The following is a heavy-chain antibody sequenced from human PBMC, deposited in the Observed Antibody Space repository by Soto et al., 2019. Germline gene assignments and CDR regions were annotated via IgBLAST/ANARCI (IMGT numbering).Heavy chain of an antibody. CDR1: GFTFSSYG. J-gene: IGHJ4*02. Sequence: SLRLSCAASGFTFSSYGMHWVRQAPGKGLEWVAVISYDGSNKYYADSVKGRFTISRDNSKNTLYLQMNSLRAEDTAVYYCANSQTLYYFDYWGQGTLVTVSS. CDR2: ISYDGSNK. CDR3: ANSQTLYYFDY. V-gene: IGHV3-30*18.